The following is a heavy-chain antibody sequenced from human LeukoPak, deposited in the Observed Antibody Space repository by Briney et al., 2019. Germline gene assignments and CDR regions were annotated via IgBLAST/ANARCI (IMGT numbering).Heavy chain of an antibody. CDR1: GFTFSDYT. CDR2: ISYHGTGQ. CDR3: ARVGSGTTWSYFDY. Sequence: GGSLSLSCAASGFTFSDYTIHWVRQAPGKGLEWVAVISYHGTGQYYADSVKGRFSISRDNSKNTLYLQMNSLRAEDTAVYYCARVGSGTTWSYFDYWGQGTLVTVSS. J-gene: IGHJ4*02. D-gene: IGHD1-7*01. V-gene: IGHV3-30*04.